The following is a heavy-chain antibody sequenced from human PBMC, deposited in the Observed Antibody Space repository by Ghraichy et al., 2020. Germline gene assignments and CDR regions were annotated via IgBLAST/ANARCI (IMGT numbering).Heavy chain of an antibody. Sequence: GGSLRLSCAASGFTFSSYWMSWVRQAPGKGLEWVANIKPDGSETYYVDSVKGRFTISRDNAKNSLYLQMNSLRAEDTAVYYCARVPGYYYDRSGPFDYWGQRTLVTVSS. CDR3: ARVPGYYYDRSGPFDY. V-gene: IGHV3-7*01. CDR2: IKPDGSET. J-gene: IGHJ4*02. CDR1: GFTFSSYW. D-gene: IGHD3-22*01.